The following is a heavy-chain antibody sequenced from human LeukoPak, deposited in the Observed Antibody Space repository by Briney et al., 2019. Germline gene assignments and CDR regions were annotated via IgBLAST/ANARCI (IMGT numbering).Heavy chain of an antibody. CDR1: GFTLSSYA. CDR2: INNSGVNT. CDR3: ARSLKWNLVGFDY. D-gene: IGHD1-1*01. J-gene: IGHJ4*02. Sequence: GGSLRLSCAASGFTLSSYAMNWVRQAPGKGLEWVSVINNSGVNTFYADSVKGRFTISRDNSKNTLYLQMSSLRGEDTAVYYCARSLKWNLVGFDYWGQGTLVTVSS. V-gene: IGHV3-23*01.